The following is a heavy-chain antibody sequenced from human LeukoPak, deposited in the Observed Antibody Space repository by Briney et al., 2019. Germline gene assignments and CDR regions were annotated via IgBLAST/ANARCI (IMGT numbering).Heavy chain of an antibody. CDR1: GFTFSSYA. D-gene: IGHD4-17*01. Sequence: GGSLRLSCAASGFTFSSYAMSWVRQPPGKGLEWVSGISGSGSSRYYADSVKGRFTISRDNSKNTLYLQMNSLRAEDTAVYYCAKDMTTVTISWFDPWGQGTLVTVSS. CDR2: ISGSGSSR. J-gene: IGHJ5*02. CDR3: AKDMTTVTISWFDP. V-gene: IGHV3-23*01.